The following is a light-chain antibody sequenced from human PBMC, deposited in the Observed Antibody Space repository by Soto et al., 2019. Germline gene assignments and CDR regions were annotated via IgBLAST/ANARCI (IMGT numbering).Light chain of an antibody. CDR3: CSYAGSGTDNCV. CDR1: SSDIGTYNL. Sequence: QSVLTQPASVSGSPGQSITISCTGTSSDIGTYNLVSWYQHYPGKAPKLMIYEGIKRPSGVSNRFSGSKSGNTAFLTISGLQAEDEADYYCCSYAGSGTDNCVLGSGTKVT. V-gene: IGLV2-23*01. J-gene: IGLJ1*01. CDR2: EGI.